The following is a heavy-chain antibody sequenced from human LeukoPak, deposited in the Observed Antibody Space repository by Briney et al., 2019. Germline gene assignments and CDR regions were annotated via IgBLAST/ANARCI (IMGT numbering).Heavy chain of an antibody. D-gene: IGHD6-13*01. Sequence: GGCLRLSCAASGFTVSSNYMSWVRQAPGKGLEWVSVIYSGGSTYYADSVKGRFTISRDNSKNTLYLQMNSLRAEDAAVYYCAKIFIAAQPIDFWGQGTLVTVSS. V-gene: IGHV3-53*01. J-gene: IGHJ4*02. CDR2: IYSGGST. CDR3: AKIFIAAQPIDF. CDR1: GFTVSSNY.